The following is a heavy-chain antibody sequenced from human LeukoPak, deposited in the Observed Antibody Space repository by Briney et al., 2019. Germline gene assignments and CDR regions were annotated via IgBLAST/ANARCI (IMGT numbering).Heavy chain of an antibody. D-gene: IGHD1-26*01. J-gene: IGHJ4*02. Sequence: GGSLRLSCAASGFSFSDYEMNWVRQAPGKGLEWISYISTSGSTIHYADSVKGRFTISRDNAKNSLYLQMNSLRDEDTAVYYCARGGTYCPDYWGQGTLVTVSS. CDR2: ISTSGSTI. V-gene: IGHV3-48*03. CDR1: GFSFSDYE. CDR3: ARGGTYCPDY.